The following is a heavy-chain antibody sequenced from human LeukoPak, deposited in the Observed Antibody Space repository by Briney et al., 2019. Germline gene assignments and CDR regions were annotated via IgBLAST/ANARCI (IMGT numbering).Heavy chain of an antibody. CDR2: MNPNSGNT. Sequence: GASVKVSCTASGYTFTNFDINWVRQATGQGPEWLAWMNPNSGNTGFVEKLRGRATMTRDTSMSTAFLDLKNLTSDDTAVYYCARSGFGSESHFDAWGQGTPVTVSS. CDR1: GYTFTNFD. J-gene: IGHJ4*02. D-gene: IGHD3-16*01. V-gene: IGHV1-8*01. CDR3: ARSGFGSESHFDA.